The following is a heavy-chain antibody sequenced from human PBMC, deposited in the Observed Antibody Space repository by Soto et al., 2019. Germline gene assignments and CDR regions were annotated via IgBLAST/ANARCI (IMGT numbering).Heavy chain of an antibody. Sequence: ETLSLTCTVSGGSISSSSYYWGWIRQPPGKGLEWIGSIYYSGSTYYNPSLKSRVTISVDTSKNQFSLKLSSVTAADTAVYYCARLGTDYYGMDVWGQGTTVTVSS. CDR3: ARLGTDYYGMDV. CDR1: GGSISSSSYY. D-gene: IGHD2-8*02. J-gene: IGHJ6*02. CDR2: IYYSGST. V-gene: IGHV4-39*01.